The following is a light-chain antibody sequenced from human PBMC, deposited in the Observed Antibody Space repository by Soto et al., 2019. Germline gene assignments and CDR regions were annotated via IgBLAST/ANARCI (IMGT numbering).Light chain of an antibody. Sequence: DIQMTQSPSSLSASVGDRVTTTCRASQTTNNYLNWYQQKPGKAPKLLIYAASSLQSGVPSRFSGSGSGTDFTLTITSLQPEDFATYYCQQSYTTPLTFGGGTKVDIK. V-gene: IGKV1-39*01. CDR3: QQSYTTPLT. CDR1: QTTNNY. J-gene: IGKJ4*01. CDR2: AAS.